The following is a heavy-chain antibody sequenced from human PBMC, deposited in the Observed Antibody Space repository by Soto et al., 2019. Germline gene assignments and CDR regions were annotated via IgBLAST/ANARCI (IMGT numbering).Heavy chain of an antibody. CDR1: GYTLTELS. Sequence: GASVKVSCKVSGYTLTELSMHWVRQAPGKGLEWMGGFDPEDGETIYAQKFQGRVTMTEDTSTDTAYMELSRLRSEDTAVYYCARAPPYGDYGIVYYYYGMDVWGQGTTVTVSS. J-gene: IGHJ6*02. CDR2: FDPEDGET. D-gene: IGHD4-17*01. V-gene: IGHV1-24*01. CDR3: ARAPPYGDYGIVYYYYGMDV.